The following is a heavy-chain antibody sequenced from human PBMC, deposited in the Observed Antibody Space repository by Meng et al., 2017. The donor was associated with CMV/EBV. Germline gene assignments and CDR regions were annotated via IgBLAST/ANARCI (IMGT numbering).Heavy chain of an antibody. V-gene: IGHV4-59*01. CDR1: GGSISSYY. D-gene: IGHD1-26*01. CDR2: IYYSCST. Sequence: ESLKLSCTVSGGSISSYYWSWNRQPPGQGLEWIGYIYYSCSTNYNPSLKSRVTISVDTSKNQFSLKLSSVTAADTAVYYCARSTPIVGATFDLWGRGTLVTVSS. J-gene: IGHJ2*01. CDR3: ARSTPIVGATFDL.